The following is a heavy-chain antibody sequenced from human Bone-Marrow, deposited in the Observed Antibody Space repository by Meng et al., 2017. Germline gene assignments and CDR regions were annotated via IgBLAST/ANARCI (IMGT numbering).Heavy chain of an antibody. V-gene: IGHV3-48*03. CDR1: GFTFSSYE. CDR2: ISSSGSTI. D-gene: IGHD3-10*01. Sequence: GGSLRLSCAASGFTFSSYEMNWVRQAPGKGLEWVSYISSSGSTIYYADSVKGRFTISRDNAKNSLYLQMNSLRAEDTAVYYCARGITMVRGVIFVYYYYGMDVWGQGNTVNGAS. CDR3: ARGITMVRGVIFVYYYYGMDV. J-gene: IGHJ6*02.